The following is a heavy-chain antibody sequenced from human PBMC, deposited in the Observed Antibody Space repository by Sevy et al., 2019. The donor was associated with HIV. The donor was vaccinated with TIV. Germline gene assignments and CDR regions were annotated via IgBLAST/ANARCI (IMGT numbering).Heavy chain of an antibody. J-gene: IGHJ4*02. D-gene: IGHD4-17*01. Sequence: SETLSLTCTVSGGSISSSSYYWGWLRQPPGKGLEWIGSIYYSGSTYYNPSLKSRVTISVNTSKNQFYLKLSTVTAADTAGYYCARHDYGDLDYWGQGTLVTVSS. CDR1: GGSISSSSYY. V-gene: IGHV4-39*01. CDR2: IYYSGST. CDR3: ARHDYGDLDY.